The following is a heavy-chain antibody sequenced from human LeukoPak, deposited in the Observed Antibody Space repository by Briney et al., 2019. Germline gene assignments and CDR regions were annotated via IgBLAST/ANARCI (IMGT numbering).Heavy chain of an antibody. CDR3: ARGPIVVVTRASYAFDI. CDR2: IYYSGST. CDR1: GGSISSGGYY. V-gene: IGHV4-31*03. J-gene: IGHJ3*02. Sequence: SETLSLTCTVSGGSISSGGYYWSWIRQHPGKGLEWIGYIYYSGSTYYNPSLKSRVTISVDTSKNQFSLKLSSVTAADTAVYYCARGPIVVVTRASYAFDIWGQGTMVTVSS. D-gene: IGHD3-22*01.